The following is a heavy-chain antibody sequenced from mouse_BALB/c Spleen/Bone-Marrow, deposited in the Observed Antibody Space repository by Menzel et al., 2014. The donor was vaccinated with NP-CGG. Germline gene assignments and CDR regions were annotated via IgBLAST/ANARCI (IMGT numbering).Heavy chain of an antibody. CDR2: IDPANGNT. CDR1: GFNIKDTY. Sequence: VQLQQSGAELVKSGASVKLPCTASGFNIKDTYMHWVKQRPEQGLEWIGRIDPANGNTKYDPKFQGKATRTADTSSNTAYLQLSSLTSEDTAVYYCASYVSGYYFDYWGQGTTLTVSS. V-gene: IGHV14-3*02. CDR3: ASYVSGYYFDY. J-gene: IGHJ2*01.